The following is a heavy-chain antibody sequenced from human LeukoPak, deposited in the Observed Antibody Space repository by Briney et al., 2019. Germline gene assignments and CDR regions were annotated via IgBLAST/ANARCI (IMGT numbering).Heavy chain of an antibody. D-gene: IGHD2-15*01. CDR3: ARDRIGGSDDAFDI. J-gene: IGHJ3*02. V-gene: IGHV3-48*03. CDR1: GFTFSSYE. CDR2: ISSSAGTI. Sequence: GGSLRLSCAASGFTFSSYEMNWVRQAPGKGLEWVSYISSSAGTIYYADSVKGRFTISRDNAKKSLYLQMNSLRAEDTAVYYCARDRIGGSDDAFDIWGQGTMVTVSS.